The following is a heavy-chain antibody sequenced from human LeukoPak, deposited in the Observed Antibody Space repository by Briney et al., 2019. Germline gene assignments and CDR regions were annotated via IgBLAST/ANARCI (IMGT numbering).Heavy chain of an antibody. D-gene: IGHD3-10*01. CDR3: ARLSLLVRGAGDY. CDR2: INHSGST. Sequence: SETLSLTCAVYGGSFSGYYWSWIRQPPGKGLEWIGEINHSGSTNYNPSLKSRVTISVDTSKNQFSLKLSSVTAADTAVYYCARLSLLVRGAGDYWGQGTLVTVSS. CDR1: GGSFSGYY. V-gene: IGHV4-34*01. J-gene: IGHJ4*02.